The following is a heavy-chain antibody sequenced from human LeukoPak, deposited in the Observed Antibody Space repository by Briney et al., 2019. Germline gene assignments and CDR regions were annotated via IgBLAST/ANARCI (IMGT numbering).Heavy chain of an antibody. D-gene: IGHD2-2*01. CDR2: INHSGST. Sequence: KPSETLSLTCAVYGGSFSGYYWSWIRQPPGKGLEWIGEINHSGSTNYNPSLKSRVTISVDTSKNQCSLKLSSVTAADTAVYYCARGGRGAAMNVWGQGTLVTVSS. J-gene: IGHJ4*02. CDR1: GGSFSGYY. CDR3: ARGGRGAAMNV. V-gene: IGHV4-34*01.